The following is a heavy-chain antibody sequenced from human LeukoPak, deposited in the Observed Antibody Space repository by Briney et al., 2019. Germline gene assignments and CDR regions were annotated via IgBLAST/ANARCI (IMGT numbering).Heavy chain of an antibody. CDR3: AKADSSSSGYYYYMDV. CDR1: GFTFSSYW. Sequence: GGSLRLSCAASGFTFSSYWMSWVRQAPGKGLEWVANIKQDGSEKYYVDSVKGRFTISRDNSRNTLYLQMNSLRAEDTAVYFCAKADSSSSGYYYYMDVWGKGTTVTVSS. CDR2: IKQDGSEK. V-gene: IGHV3-7*01. J-gene: IGHJ6*03. D-gene: IGHD6-6*01.